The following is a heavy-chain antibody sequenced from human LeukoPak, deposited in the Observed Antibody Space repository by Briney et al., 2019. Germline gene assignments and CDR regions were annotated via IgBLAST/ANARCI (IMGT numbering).Heavy chain of an antibody. J-gene: IGHJ4*02. CDR3: ARDLSFDWFPYYFDY. D-gene: IGHD3-9*01. CDR1: SGSVSNSHYY. Sequence: SETLSLTCAVSSGSVSNSHYYWAWVRQPPGKGLEWLGSIFYSGNTHYNPSLKSPVTISIDTSKNQFSLKVSSVTAADTAIYYCARDLSFDWFPYYFDYWGQGILVTVSS. CDR2: IFYSGNT. V-gene: IGHV4-39*07.